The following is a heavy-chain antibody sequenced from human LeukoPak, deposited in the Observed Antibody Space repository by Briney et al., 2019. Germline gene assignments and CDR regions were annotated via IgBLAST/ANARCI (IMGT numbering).Heavy chain of an antibody. CDR3: ARGGYYGSGNDFRFDP. CDR2: IYYSGST. D-gene: IGHD3-10*01. J-gene: IGHJ5*02. CDR1: GGSISSYH. Sequence: PSETLSLTCTVSGGSISSYHWSWIPQPPGKGLEWIGFIYYSGSTNYNPSLKSRVTISVDTSKNQFSLKLSSVTAADTAVYYCARGGYYGSGNDFRFDPWGQGTLVTVSS. V-gene: IGHV4-59*01.